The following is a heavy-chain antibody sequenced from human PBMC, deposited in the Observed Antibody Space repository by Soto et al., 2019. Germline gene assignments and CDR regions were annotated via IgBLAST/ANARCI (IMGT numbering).Heavy chain of an antibody. CDR3: ARSRAMVRGYYYYGMDV. Sequence: ASVKVSCKASGYTFTSYDINWVRQATGQGLEWMGWMNPNSGNTGYAQKFQGRVTMTRNTSISTAYMELSSLRSEDTAVYYCARSRAMVRGYYYYGMDVWGQATTVTGS. CDR1: GYTFTSYD. V-gene: IGHV1-8*01. J-gene: IGHJ6*02. CDR2: MNPNSGNT. D-gene: IGHD5-18*01.